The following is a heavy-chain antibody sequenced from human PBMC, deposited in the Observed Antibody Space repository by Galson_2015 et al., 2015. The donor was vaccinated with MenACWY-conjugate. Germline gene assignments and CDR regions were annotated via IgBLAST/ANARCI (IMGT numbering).Heavy chain of an antibody. D-gene: IGHD3-22*01. Sequence: SVKVSCKASGYTFTSYGISWVRQAPGQGLEWMGWISAYNGHTSSAQKLQGRVTMTTDTSTSTAYMELRSLTSDDAAVYYCARDGYYYVSSDSPRGVNFDSWGQGTLVTVSS. CDR2: ISAYNGHT. CDR3: ARDGYYYVSSDSPRGVNFDS. CDR1: GYTFTSYG. V-gene: IGHV1-18*04. J-gene: IGHJ4*02.